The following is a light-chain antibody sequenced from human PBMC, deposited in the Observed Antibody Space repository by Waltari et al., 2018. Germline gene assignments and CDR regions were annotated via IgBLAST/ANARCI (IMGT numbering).Light chain of an antibody. V-gene: IGKV3-20*01. J-gene: IGKJ1*01. CDR3: QKYDRLPAT. CDR2: RAS. CDR1: QSVSRF. Sequence: VLTQSPATLSSSPGERATLSCRASQSVSRFLAWYQQKPGQPPRLLIYRASTRATGIPDRFSGSGSGTDFSLTISRLEPEDFAVYYCQKYDRLPATFGQGTKVEIK.